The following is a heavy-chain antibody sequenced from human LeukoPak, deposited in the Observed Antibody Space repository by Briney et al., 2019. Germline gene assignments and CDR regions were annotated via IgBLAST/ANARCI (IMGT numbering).Heavy chain of an antibody. CDR3: AKNVRDTGTFDY. CDR2: KNPNSGNT. D-gene: IGHD5-18*01. CDR1: GYTFTTYD. Sequence: GASVKVSCKASGYTFTTYDINWVRQATGQGLEWMGWKNPNSGNTGYAQRFQGRVTMTRDTSISTAYMELNSLTSEDTAVYYCAKNVRDTGTFDYWGQGTLVTVSS. J-gene: IGHJ4*02. V-gene: IGHV1-8*01.